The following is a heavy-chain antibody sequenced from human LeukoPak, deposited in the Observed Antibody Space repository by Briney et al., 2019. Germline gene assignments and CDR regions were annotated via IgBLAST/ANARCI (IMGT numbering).Heavy chain of an antibody. D-gene: IGHD3-3*01. CDR3: ARRTRFLEWLIVGNWFDP. CDR1: GGSISSSSYY. V-gene: IGHV4-39*07. CDR2: IYYSGST. Sequence: KPSETLSLTCTVSGGSISSSSYYWGWIRQPPGKGLEWIGSIYYSGSTYYNPSLKSRVTISVDTSKNQFSLKLSSVTAADTAVYYCARRTRFLEWLIVGNWFDPWGQGTLVTVSS. J-gene: IGHJ5*02.